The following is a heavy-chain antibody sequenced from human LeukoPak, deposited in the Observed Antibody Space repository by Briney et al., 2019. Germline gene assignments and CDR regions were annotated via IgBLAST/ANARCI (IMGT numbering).Heavy chain of an antibody. J-gene: IGHJ4*02. D-gene: IGHD5-18*01. CDR1: GGSISSYY. V-gene: IGHV4-59*01. CDR3: ARFKVTHGAYFDY. Sequence: SETRSLTWTVSGGSISSYYWSWSRQPPGEGLEWTGYIYYSGSTNYNPPRQRRVTISVDTSKNQSSLNLSSATAAATAVYYCARFKVTHGAYFDYWGQGTLVTVS. CDR2: IYYSGST.